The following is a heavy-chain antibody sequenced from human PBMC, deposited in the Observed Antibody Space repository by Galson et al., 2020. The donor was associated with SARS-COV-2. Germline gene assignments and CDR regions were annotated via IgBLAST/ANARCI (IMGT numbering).Heavy chain of an antibody. CDR2: MNPNSGNT. D-gene: IGHD5-12*01. CDR3: ARGLEIKRWLQSQEYYFDY. J-gene: IGHJ4*02. Sequence: ASVKVSCKASGYTFTSYDINWVRQATGQGLEWMGWMNPNSGNTGYAQKFQGRVTMTRNTSISTAYMELSSLRSEDTAVYYCARGLEIKRWLQSQEYYFDYWGQGTLVTVSS. CDR1: GYTFTSYD. V-gene: IGHV1-8*01.